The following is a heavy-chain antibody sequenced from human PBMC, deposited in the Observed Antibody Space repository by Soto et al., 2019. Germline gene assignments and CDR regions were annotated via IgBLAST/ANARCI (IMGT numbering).Heavy chain of an antibody. D-gene: IGHD5-18*01. J-gene: IGHJ4*02. CDR3: ATDRDSYGTHLFDY. CDR2: FDPEDGET. CDR1: GYTLTELS. Sequence: ASVKVSCKVSGYTLTELSMHWVRQAPGKGLEWMGGFDPEDGETIYAQKFQGRVTMTEDTSTDTAYMELSSLRSEDTAVYYCATDRDSYGTHLFDYWGQGTLVTVSS. V-gene: IGHV1-24*01.